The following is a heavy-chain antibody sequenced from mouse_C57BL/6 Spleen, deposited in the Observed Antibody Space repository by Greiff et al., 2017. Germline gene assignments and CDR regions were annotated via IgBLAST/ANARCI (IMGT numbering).Heavy chain of an antibody. V-gene: IGHV1-54*01. Sequence: QVQLQQSGAELVRPGTSVKVSCKASGYAFTNYLIEWVKQRPGQGLEWIGVINPGSGGTNYNEKFKGKATLTADKSSSTAYMQLSSLTSEDSAVYFCARSGSRWLLSDYYAMDYWGQGTSVTVSS. D-gene: IGHD2-3*01. CDR1: GYAFTNYL. CDR2: INPGSGGT. CDR3: ARSGSRWLLSDYYAMDY. J-gene: IGHJ4*01.